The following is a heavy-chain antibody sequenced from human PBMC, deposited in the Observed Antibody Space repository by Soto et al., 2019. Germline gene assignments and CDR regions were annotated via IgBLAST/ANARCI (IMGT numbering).Heavy chain of an antibody. J-gene: IGHJ5*02. D-gene: IGHD2-15*01. Sequence: ASVKVSCKASGYTFTGYYMHWVRQAPGQGLEWMGWINPNSGGTNYAQKFQGRVTMTRDTSISTAYMELSRLRSDDTAVYYCARKVVVAATPGDWFDPWGQGTLVTVSS. V-gene: IGHV1-2*02. CDR3: ARKVVVAATPGDWFDP. CDR2: INPNSGGT. CDR1: GYTFTGYY.